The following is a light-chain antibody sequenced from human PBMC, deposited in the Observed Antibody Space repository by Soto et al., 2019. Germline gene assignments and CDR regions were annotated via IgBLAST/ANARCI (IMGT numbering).Light chain of an antibody. CDR2: SNN. J-gene: IGLJ2*01. CDR3: AAWDDSLSGIVV. V-gene: IGLV1-44*01. CDR1: SSNIGSYT. Sequence: QSLLTQRPSMSGTPGQRITISCSGSSSNIGSYTVSWYQQLPGTAPKFLIYSNNQRPSGVPDRFSGSKSGTSASLAISGLQSEDEATYYCAAWDDSLSGIVVFGGGTKLTVL.